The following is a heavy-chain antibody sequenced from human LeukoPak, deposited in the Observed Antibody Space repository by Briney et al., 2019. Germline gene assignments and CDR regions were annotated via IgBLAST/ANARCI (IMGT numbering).Heavy chain of an antibody. Sequence: GGSLRLSCAASGFTFGGYWMSWVRQAPGKGLEWVSSITGNGGVTSYADSVKGRFTVTRDNSKNTLYLQMNSLRAEDTAVYYCAKDPNGDYFGAFDFWGQGTMVTVSS. D-gene: IGHD4-17*01. V-gene: IGHV3-23*01. CDR1: GFTFGGYW. J-gene: IGHJ3*01. CDR2: ITGNGGVT. CDR3: AKDPNGDYFGAFDF.